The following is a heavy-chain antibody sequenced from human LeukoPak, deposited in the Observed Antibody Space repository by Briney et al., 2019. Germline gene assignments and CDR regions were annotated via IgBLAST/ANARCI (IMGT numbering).Heavy chain of an antibody. CDR3: ARGPATPSLDWFDP. V-gene: IGHV4-30-2*01. CDR1: GGTFSSYAI. Sequence: SCKASGGTFSSYAISWVRQAPGKGLEWIGYIYHSGSTYYNPSPKSRVTISVDRSKNQFSLKLSSVTAADTAMYYCARGPATPSLDWFDPWGQGTLVTVSS. J-gene: IGHJ5*02. CDR2: IYHSGST.